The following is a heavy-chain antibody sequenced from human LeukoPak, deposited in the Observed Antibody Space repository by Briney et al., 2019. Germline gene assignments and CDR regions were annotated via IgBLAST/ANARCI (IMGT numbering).Heavy chain of an antibody. V-gene: IGHV3-30-3*01. CDR2: ISYDGSNK. CDR3: ARDLRYSSSWLTYYYYYGMDV. Sequence: GGSLRLSCAASGFTFSSYAMHWVRQAPGKGLEWVAVISYDGSNKYYADSVKGRFTISRDNSKNTLCLQMNSLRAEDTAVYYCARDLRYSSSWLTYYYYYGMDVWGQGTTVTVSS. D-gene: IGHD6-13*01. CDR1: GFTFSSYA. J-gene: IGHJ6*02.